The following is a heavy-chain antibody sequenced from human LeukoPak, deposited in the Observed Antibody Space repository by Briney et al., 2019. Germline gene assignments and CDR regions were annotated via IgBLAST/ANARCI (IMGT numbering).Heavy chain of an antibody. D-gene: IGHD6-19*01. CDR3: ARDPPGSGWHVLPDY. CDR2: INSDGSST. CDR1: GFTFSSYW. Sequence: PGGSLRLSCVASGFTFSSYWMHWVRQAPGKGLVWITRINSDGSSTSYADSVKGRFTISRDNAKNTLYLQMNSLRAEDTAVYYCARDPPGSGWHVLPDYWGQGTLVTVSS. J-gene: IGHJ4*02. V-gene: IGHV3-74*01.